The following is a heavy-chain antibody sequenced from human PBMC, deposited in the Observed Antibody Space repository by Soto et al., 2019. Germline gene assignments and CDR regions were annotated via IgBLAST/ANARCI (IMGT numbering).Heavy chain of an antibody. J-gene: IGHJ4*02. Sequence: GGSLRLSCAASVFTFSSYTIHLVRQAPGKGLEWVSAISYDGVNKYYADSVKGRFTISRDNYKNTLHLHMSSLRDEDTAVYYCAREHATYYFENWGKGTLVTVSS. D-gene: IGHD2-2*01. CDR2: ISYDGVNK. V-gene: IGHV3-30-3*01. CDR3: AREHATYYFEN. CDR1: VFTFSSYT.